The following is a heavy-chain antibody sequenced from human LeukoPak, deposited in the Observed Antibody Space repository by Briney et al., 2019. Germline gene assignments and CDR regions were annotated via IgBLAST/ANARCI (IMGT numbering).Heavy chain of an antibody. CDR1: GYTFTSYY. D-gene: IGHD5-24*01. CDR3: ARIRDGYNDAYDI. CDR2: INPSGGST. J-gene: IGHJ3*02. Sequence: AASVKVSCKASGYTFTSYYMHWVRQVPGRGLEWMGIINPSGGSTSYAQKFQGRVTMTRDTSTSTVYMELSSLRSEDTAIYYCARIRDGYNDAYDIWGQGTVVTVPS. V-gene: IGHV1-46*01.